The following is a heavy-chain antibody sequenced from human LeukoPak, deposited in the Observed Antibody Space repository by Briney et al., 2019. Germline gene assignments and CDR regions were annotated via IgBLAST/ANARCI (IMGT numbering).Heavy chain of an antibody. V-gene: IGHV1-2*02. D-gene: IGHD3-10*01. Sequence: ASVKVSCKASGYTFTGYYMHWVRQAPGQGLEWMGWINPNSGGTNCAQKFQGRVTMTRDTSISTAYMELSRLRSDDTAVYYCARNHITMVRGVIMRWFDPWGQGTLVTVSS. CDR1: GYTFTGYY. CDR2: INPNSGGT. CDR3: ARNHITMVRGVIMRWFDP. J-gene: IGHJ5*02.